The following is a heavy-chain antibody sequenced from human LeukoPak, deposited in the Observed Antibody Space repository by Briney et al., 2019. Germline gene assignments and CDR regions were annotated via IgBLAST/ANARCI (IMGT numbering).Heavy chain of an antibody. CDR2: INPNSGGT. CDR3: ARDSGSMVRGVINWFDP. V-gene: IGHV1-2*02. D-gene: IGHD3-10*01. CDR1: GYTFTGYY. J-gene: IGHJ5*02. Sequence: ASVKVSCKASGYTFTGYYMHWVRQAPGQGLEWMGWINPNSGGTNYAQKFQGRVTMTRDTSISTAYMELSRLRSDDTAVYYCARDSGSMVRGVINWFDPWGQGTLVTVSS.